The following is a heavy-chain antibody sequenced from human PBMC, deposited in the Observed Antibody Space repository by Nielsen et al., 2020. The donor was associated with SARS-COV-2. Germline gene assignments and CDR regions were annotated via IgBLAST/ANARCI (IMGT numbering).Heavy chain of an antibody. Sequence: GESLKISCAASGFTFSDYYMSWIRQAPGKGLEWVSYISSSSSYTNYADSVKGRFTISRDNAKNSLYLQMNSLRAEDTAVYYCARDKGYCSSTSRHTSAFDIWGQGTMVTVSS. J-gene: IGHJ3*02. V-gene: IGHV3-11*06. CDR2: ISSSSSYT. D-gene: IGHD2-2*02. CDR3: ARDKGYCSSTSRHTSAFDI. CDR1: GFTFSDYY.